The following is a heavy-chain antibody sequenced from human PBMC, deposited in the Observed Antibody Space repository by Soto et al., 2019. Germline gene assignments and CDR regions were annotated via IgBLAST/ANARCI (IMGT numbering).Heavy chain of an antibody. CDR3: AREIVVVVAATTYNWFDP. J-gene: IGHJ5*02. V-gene: IGHV3-30-3*01. D-gene: IGHD2-15*01. CDR2: ISYDGSNK. Sequence: GGSLRLSCAASGFTFSSYAMHWVRQAPGKGLEWVAVISYDGSNKYYADSVKGRFTISRDNSKNTLYLQMNSLRAEDTAVYYCAREIVVVVAATTYNWFDPWGQGTLVTVYS. CDR1: GFTFSSYA.